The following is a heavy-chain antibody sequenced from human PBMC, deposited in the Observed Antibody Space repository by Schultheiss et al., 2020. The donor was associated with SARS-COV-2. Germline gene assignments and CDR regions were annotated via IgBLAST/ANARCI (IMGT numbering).Heavy chain of an antibody. J-gene: IGHJ4*02. Sequence: GGSLRLSCAASGFTFDDYAMHWVRQAPGKGLEWVSGISWNSGSIGYADSVKGRFIISRDNSKNTLYLQMNSLRAEDTAVYYCAKDLGSAMVPYYFDYWGQGTLVTVSS. CDR1: GFTFDDYA. CDR2: ISWNSGSI. CDR3: AKDLGSAMVPYYFDY. D-gene: IGHD5-18*01. V-gene: IGHV3-9*01.